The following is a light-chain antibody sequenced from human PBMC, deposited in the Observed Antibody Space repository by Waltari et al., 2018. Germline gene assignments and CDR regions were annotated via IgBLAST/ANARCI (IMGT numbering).Light chain of an antibody. V-gene: IGLV1-47*01. CDR2: RIN. CDR3: AAWDDSVSGLV. CDR1: HSNIGTYY. J-gene: IGLJ2*01. Sequence: QSVLTQPPSASGTPGQRVTISCSGSHSNIGTYYVYWYQQLPGTAPTLLIYRINRRPSGVPDRFSGSRSGSSASLAISGLRSEDEADYYCAAWDDSVSGLVFGGGTRLTVL.